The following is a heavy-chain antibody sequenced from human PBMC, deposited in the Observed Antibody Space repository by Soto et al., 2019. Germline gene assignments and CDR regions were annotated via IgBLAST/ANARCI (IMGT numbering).Heavy chain of an antibody. CDR1: GFTFSSYA. V-gene: IGHV3-23*01. Sequence: GGSLRLSCAASGFTFSSYAMSWVRQAPGKGLEWVSAISGSGGSTYYADSVKGRFTISRDNSKNTLYLQMNSLRAEDTAVYYCAKRTGKATVTTSDYWGQGTLVTVSS. CDR3: AKRTGKATVTTSDY. CDR2: ISGSGGST. J-gene: IGHJ4*02. D-gene: IGHD4-17*01.